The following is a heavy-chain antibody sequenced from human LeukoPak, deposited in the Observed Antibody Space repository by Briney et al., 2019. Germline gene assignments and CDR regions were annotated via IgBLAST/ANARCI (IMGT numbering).Heavy chain of an antibody. Sequence: GGSLRLSCAASGFTFSSYWMSWVRQAPGKGLEWVANIKQDGSEKYYVDSVKGRFTISRDNAKNSLYLQMNSLRAEDTAVYYCARDAYCSSTSCYTGGYYWGQGTLVTVSS. CDR1: GFTFSSYW. D-gene: IGHD2-2*02. CDR3: ARDAYCSSTSCYTGGYY. V-gene: IGHV3-7*01. J-gene: IGHJ4*02. CDR2: IKQDGSEK.